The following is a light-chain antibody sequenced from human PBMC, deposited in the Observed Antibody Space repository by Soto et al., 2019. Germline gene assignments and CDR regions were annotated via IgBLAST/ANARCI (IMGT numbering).Light chain of an antibody. CDR1: QSVSSS. Sequence: IVMTQSPATLSVSPGERATLSCRARQSVSSSLAWYQQKPGQAPRLLIYGASTRATGIPARFSGSGSGTEFTLTISSLQSEDFAVYYCQQYYNWPLTFGGGTKVEIK. J-gene: IGKJ4*01. CDR2: GAS. CDR3: QQYYNWPLT. V-gene: IGKV3-15*01.